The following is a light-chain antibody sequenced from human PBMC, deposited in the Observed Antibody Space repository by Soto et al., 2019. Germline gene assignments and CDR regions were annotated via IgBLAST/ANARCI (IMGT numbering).Light chain of an antibody. CDR1: SSDVGNYKY. CDR3: SSYRSSTTFV. CDR2: EVS. J-gene: IGLJ1*01. Sequence: QSALTQPASVSGSPGQSITISCTGTSSDVGNYKYVSWYQQHPGKAPKLMIYEVSNRPSGVSNRFSGSKSGNTASLTISGLQAEDETDYYCSSYRSSTTFVFGTGTKLTVL. V-gene: IGLV2-14*01.